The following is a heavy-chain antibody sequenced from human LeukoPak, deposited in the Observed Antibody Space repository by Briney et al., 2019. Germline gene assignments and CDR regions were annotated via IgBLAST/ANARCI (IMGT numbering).Heavy chain of an antibody. CDR3: AELGITMIGGV. V-gene: IGHV3-48*01. Sequence: GGSLRLSCAASGFTFSSYSMNWVRQAPGKGLEWVSYISSSRSTIYYADSVKGRFTISRDNAKNSLYLQMNSMRAEDTAVYYCAELGITMIGGVWGKGTPVTISS. CDR2: ISSSRSTI. CDR1: GFTFSSYS. D-gene: IGHD3-10*02. J-gene: IGHJ6*04.